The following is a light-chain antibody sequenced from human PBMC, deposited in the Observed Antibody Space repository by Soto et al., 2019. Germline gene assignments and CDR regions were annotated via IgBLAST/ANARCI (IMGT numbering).Light chain of an antibody. CDR2: AAS. Sequence: IQLTQSPSSLSTSVGDRVTFTGRASEDISSYLVWYQQKPGAAPKLLIYAASALHSGVPSRFSGSGSGTDFTLTISSLHPEDFAVYFCQEFKNYPITFGQGTQLEIK. CDR3: QEFKNYPIT. V-gene: IGKV1-9*01. J-gene: IGKJ5*01. CDR1: EDISSY.